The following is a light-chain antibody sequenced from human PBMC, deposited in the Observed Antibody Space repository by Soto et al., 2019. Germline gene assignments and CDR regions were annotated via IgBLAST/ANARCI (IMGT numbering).Light chain of an antibody. V-gene: IGKV1-39*01. CDR3: QQSYITLT. Sequence: DIQMTQSPSSLSASVGHRVTITCRASQSISSYLNWYQQKPGKAPKLLIYAASSLQSGVPSRFSGSGSGTDFTLAISSLQPEDFETYYCQQSYITLTVGGGNKVEIK. CDR2: AAS. CDR1: QSISSY. J-gene: IGKJ4*01.